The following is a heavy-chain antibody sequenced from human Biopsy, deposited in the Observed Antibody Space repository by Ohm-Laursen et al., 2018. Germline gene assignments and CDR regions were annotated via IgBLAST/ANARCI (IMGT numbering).Heavy chain of an antibody. D-gene: IGHD2-8*02. V-gene: IGHV4-4*07. Sequence: GTLSLTCTVSGGYISHYYWTWIRQPAGQGLEWIGRIYITGETDYNPSLKSRVTMSVDSSKKQFSLKLKSVTAADTAIYYCARDRIAYCTATSCDNFGLDVWGQGTTVTVSS. CDR3: ARDRIAYCTATSCDNFGLDV. CDR1: GGYISHYY. CDR2: IYITGET. J-gene: IGHJ6*02.